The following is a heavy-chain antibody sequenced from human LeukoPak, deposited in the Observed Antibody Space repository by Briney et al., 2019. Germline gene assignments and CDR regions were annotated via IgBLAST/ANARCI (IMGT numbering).Heavy chain of an antibody. J-gene: IGHJ3*02. CDR2: INHSGRT. CDR3: ARTAFDI. Sequence: PSETLPLTCAASGWSFSGYYWSWIRQPPGKGLEWIWEINHSGRTNYNPSLKSRVTISVDTSKNQFSLKLSSVTAADTAVYYCARTAFDIWGQGTMVTVSS. V-gene: IGHV4-34*01. CDR1: GWSFSGYY.